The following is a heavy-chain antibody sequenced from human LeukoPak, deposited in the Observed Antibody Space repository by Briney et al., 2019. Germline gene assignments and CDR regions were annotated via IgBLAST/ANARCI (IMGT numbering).Heavy chain of an antibody. V-gene: IGHV3-30-3*01. CDR2: ISYDGSNK. Sequence: GRSLRLSCAASGFTFSSYAMHWVRQAPGKGLEWVAVISYDGSNKYYADSVKGRFTISRDNAKNTLYLQMNSLRAEDTAVYYCARARDCSSTSCYSDYWGQGTLVTVSS. D-gene: IGHD2-2*01. CDR3: ARARDCSSTSCYSDY. CDR1: GFTFSSYA. J-gene: IGHJ4*02.